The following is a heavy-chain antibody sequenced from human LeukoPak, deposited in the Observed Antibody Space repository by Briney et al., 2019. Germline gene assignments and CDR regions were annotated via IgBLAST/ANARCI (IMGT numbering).Heavy chain of an antibody. J-gene: IGHJ5*02. D-gene: IGHD6-19*01. CDR1: GGSISSSTYY. CDR3: ARRGVAVTGNAAAES. CDR2: TYYRGNT. V-gene: IGHV4-39*01. Sequence: PSETLSLTCTVSGGSISSSTYYWGWLRPSPGKGLKWIGSTYYRGNTFYNPSLKCRVAISVGSSERQFSLNLTSVTAPDTVVYYCARRGVAVTGNAAAESWGEGTLVTVSS.